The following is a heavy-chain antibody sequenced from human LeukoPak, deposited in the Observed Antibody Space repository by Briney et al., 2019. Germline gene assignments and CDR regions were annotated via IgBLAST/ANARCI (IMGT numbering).Heavy chain of an antibody. V-gene: IGHV4-59*01. J-gene: IGHJ4*02. CDR2: IYYSGST. CDR1: GGSISSYY. D-gene: IGHD4-23*01. CDR3: ARAPGGKGYFDY. Sequence: PSETLSLTCTVSGGSISSYYWSWIRQPPGKGLEWIGYIYYSGSTNYNPSLKSRVTISVDTSKNQFSLKLSSVTAADTAVYYCARAPGGKGYFDYWGQGTLVTVSS.